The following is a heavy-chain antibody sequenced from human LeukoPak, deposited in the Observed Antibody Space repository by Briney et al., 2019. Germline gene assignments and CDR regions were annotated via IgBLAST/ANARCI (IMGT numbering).Heavy chain of an antibody. V-gene: IGHV1-69*01. CDR2: IIPIFGTA. D-gene: IGHD6-19*01. CDR1: GGTFSSYT. J-gene: IGHJ5*02. Sequence: SVKVSCKASGGTFSSYTFSWVRQAPGQGLEWMGGIIPIFGTANYAQKFQGRVTITADESTSTAYMELSSLRSEDTAVYYCARGDGYSSGSNWFDPWGQGTLVTVSS. CDR3: ARGDGYSSGSNWFDP.